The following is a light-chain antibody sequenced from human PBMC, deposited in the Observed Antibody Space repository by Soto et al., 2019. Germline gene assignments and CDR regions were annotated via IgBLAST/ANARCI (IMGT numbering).Light chain of an antibody. V-gene: IGKV3-20*01. J-gene: IGKJ1*01. CDR3: QQYGSSPWT. Sequence: ELVLTQSPGTLSLSPGERATLSCRASQSVSSSYLAWYQQKPGQAPRLLIYGASSRATGIPDRFSGSGSGTDFTLTIRRLEPEDFAVYYCQQYGSSPWTFGQGTKVDIK. CDR1: QSVSSSY. CDR2: GAS.